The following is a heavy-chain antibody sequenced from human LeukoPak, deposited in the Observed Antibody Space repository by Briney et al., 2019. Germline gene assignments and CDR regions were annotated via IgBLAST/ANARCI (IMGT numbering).Heavy chain of an antibody. V-gene: IGHV1-69*05. CDR3: ARSGVLRWGPGEY. D-gene: IGHD4-23*01. Sequence: PLASVKVSCKASGGTFSSYAISWERQAPGQGLEWMGGIIPIFGTANYAQKFQGRVTITTDESTSTAYMELSSLRSEDTAVYYCARSGVLRWGPGEYWGQGTLVTVSS. J-gene: IGHJ4*02. CDR1: GGTFSSYA. CDR2: IIPIFGTA.